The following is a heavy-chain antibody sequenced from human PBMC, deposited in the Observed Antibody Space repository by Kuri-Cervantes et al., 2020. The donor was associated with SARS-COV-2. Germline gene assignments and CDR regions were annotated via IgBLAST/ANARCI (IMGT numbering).Heavy chain of an antibody. CDR2: INHSGST. D-gene: IGHD6-19*01. Sequence: SETLSLTCAVYGGSFSGYYWSWIRQPPGKGLEWIGEINHSGSTNYNPSLKSRVTISVGTSKNQFSLKLSSVTAADTAVYYCARGGWQSDYFDYWGQGTLVTVSS. CDR3: ARGGWQSDYFDY. V-gene: IGHV4-34*01. CDR1: GGSFSGYY. J-gene: IGHJ4*02.